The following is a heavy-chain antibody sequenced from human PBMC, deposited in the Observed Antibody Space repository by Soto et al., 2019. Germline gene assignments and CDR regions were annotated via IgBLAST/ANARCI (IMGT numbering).Heavy chain of an antibody. CDR2: ISAYSGHT. J-gene: IGHJ4*02. CDR3: ARRRHLADNVELDY. V-gene: IGHV1-18*01. D-gene: IGHD6-19*01. Sequence: QVPLVQSGAEVKKPGASVTVSCKASGYTFTNYGINWVRQAPGQGLEWMGWISAYSGHTTYAQKLQDRVTMTTDTATSTAYMELRSLRSDDTAVYYYARRRHLADNVELDYWGQGTLVTVSS. CDR1: GYTFTNYG.